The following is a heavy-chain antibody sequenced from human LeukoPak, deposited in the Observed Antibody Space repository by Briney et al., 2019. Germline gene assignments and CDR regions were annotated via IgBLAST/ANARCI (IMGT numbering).Heavy chain of an antibody. D-gene: IGHD6-13*01. CDR2: IRYDGSNK. CDR1: GFTFSSYG. CDR3: AKLSIAAAKYYYYYMDV. V-gene: IGHV3-30*02. J-gene: IGHJ6*03. Sequence: GGSLRLSCAASGFTFSSYGMHWVRQAPGKGLEWVAFIRYDGSNKYYADSVKGRFTISRDNSKNTLYLQMNSLRAEDTAVYYCAKLSIAAAKYYYYYMDVWGKGTTVTISS.